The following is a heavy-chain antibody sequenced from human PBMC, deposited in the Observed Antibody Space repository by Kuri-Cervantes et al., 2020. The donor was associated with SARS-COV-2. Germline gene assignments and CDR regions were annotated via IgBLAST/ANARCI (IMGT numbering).Heavy chain of an antibody. V-gene: IGHV4-39*01. CDR1: GGSISSSSYY. D-gene: IGHD6-19*01. CDR2: IYYSGST. CDR3: ARLTGYSSGWYWASWWFDP. Sequence: SETLSLTCTVSGGSISSSSYYWGWIRQPPGKGLEWIGSIYYSGSTYYNPSLKSRVTISVDTPKNQFSLKLSSVTAADMAVYYCARLTGYSSGWYWASWWFDPWGQGTLVTVSS. J-gene: IGHJ5*02.